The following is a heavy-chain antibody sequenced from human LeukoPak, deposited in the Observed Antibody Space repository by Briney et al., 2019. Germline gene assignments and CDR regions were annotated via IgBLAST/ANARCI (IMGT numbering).Heavy chain of an antibody. CDR2: VYHTGTT. CDR1: GGSFSGYY. J-gene: IGHJ3*02. CDR3: ARGYGALGLWAFDI. V-gene: IGHV4-34*01. Sequence: SETLSLTCAVYGGSFSGYYWSWIRQPPGKGRECVGEVYHTGTTNYNPSLKSRVTISLGTSKNQFSLKLSSVTGADTALYYCARGYGALGLWAFDIWGQGTVVTISS. D-gene: IGHD4-17*01.